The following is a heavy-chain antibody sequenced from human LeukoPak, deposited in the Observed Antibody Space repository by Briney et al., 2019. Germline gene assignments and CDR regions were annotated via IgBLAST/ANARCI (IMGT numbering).Heavy chain of an antibody. V-gene: IGHV3-48*01. Sequence: GGSLRLSCAASGFTFSSYSMNWVRQAPGKGLEWVSYISSSSSTIYYADSVKGRFTISRDNAKNSLYLQMNSLRAEDTAVYYCAAEYQLLWFWGQGTLVTVPS. D-gene: IGHD2-2*01. CDR1: GFTFSSYS. CDR3: AAEYQLLWF. CDR2: ISSSSSTI. J-gene: IGHJ4*02.